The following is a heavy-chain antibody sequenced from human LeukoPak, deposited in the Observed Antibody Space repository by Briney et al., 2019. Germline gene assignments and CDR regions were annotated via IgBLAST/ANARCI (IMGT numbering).Heavy chain of an antibody. Sequence: PGGSLRLSCAASGFNFANHAMSWVRQTPGKGLEWVSAISGGGDITYYADSVTGRFTISRDNSKDTLFLQMRSLRPGDTAVYYCVREDTPATANYWGQGTLVTISS. CDR2: ISGGGDIT. V-gene: IGHV3-23*01. D-gene: IGHD2-21*02. CDR1: GFNFANHA. J-gene: IGHJ4*02. CDR3: VREDTPATANY.